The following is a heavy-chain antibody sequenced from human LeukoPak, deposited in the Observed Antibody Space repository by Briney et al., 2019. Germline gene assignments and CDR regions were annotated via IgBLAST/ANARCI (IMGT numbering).Heavy chain of an antibody. CDR2: MNPNSGNT. CDR3: ARGGLAYCGGDC. V-gene: IGHV1-8*01. Sequence: ASVKVSCKASGYTFTSYDINWVRQATGQGLEWVGWMNPNSGNTGYAQKFQGRVTMTRNTSISTAYMELSSLRSEDTAVYYCARGGLAYCGGDCWGQGTLVTVSS. CDR1: GYTFTSYD. J-gene: IGHJ4*02. D-gene: IGHD2-21*01.